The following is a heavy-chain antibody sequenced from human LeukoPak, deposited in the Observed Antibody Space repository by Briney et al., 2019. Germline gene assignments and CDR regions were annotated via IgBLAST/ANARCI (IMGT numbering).Heavy chain of an antibody. V-gene: IGHV3-9*01. Sequence: GGSLRLSCAASGFTFDDYAMHWVRQAPGKGLEWVSGISWNSGSIGYADSVKGRFTISRDNAKNSLYLQMNSLRAEDTALYYCAKDPYQIAAAGTGAFDIWGQGTMVTVSS. CDR2: ISWNSGSI. D-gene: IGHD6-13*01. CDR1: GFTFDDYA. J-gene: IGHJ3*02. CDR3: AKDPYQIAAAGTGAFDI.